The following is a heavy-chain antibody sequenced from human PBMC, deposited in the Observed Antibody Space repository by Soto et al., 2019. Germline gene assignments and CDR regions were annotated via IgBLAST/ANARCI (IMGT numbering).Heavy chain of an antibody. CDR3: ASGYSSGWYYFDY. V-gene: IGHV4-31*03. D-gene: IGHD6-19*01. J-gene: IGHJ4*02. CDR1: GGSISSGGYY. CDR2: IYYSGST. Sequence: SETLSLTCTVSGGSISSGGYYWSWIRQHPGKGLEWIGYIYYSGSTYYNPSLKSRVTISVDTSKNQFSLKLSSVTAADPAVYYCASGYSSGWYYFDYWGQGTLVTVSS.